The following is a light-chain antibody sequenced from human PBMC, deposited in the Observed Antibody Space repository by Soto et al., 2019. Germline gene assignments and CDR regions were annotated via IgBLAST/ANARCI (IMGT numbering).Light chain of an antibody. Sequence: IVLTQSPGTLSLSRLERGNLSFRASQSVRSSYLAWYQQKPGQAPRLLIDDASNRATGIPARFSGSGSGTDFTLTISSLEPEDSAVYYCQQRANWWTFGQGTKVDIK. CDR2: DAS. CDR1: QSVRSSY. V-gene: IGKV3D-20*02. CDR3: QQRANWWT. J-gene: IGKJ1*01.